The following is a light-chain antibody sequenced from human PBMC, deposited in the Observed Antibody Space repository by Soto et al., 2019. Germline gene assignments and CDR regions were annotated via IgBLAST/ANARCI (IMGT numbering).Light chain of an antibody. Sequence: QSALTQPASVSGSPGQSITISCTGTRSHVGGYNYVSWYQQHPGKAPKLMIYEVSNRPSGVSNRFSGSKSCNTASLTISGLQAEDEADYYCSSYTSSSTLVFGTGTKVTVL. CDR3: SSYTSSSTLV. J-gene: IGLJ1*01. V-gene: IGLV2-14*01. CDR1: RSHVGGYNY. CDR2: EVS.